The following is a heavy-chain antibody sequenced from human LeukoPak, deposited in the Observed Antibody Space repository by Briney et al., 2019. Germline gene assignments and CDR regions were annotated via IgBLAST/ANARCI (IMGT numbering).Heavy chain of an antibody. Sequence: SETLSLTCAVYGGSFSGYYWSWIRQPPGKGLEWVGSIYYSGSTYYNPSLKSRVTISVDTSKNQFSLKLSSVTAADTAVYYCARHGPDGYTLDYWGQGTLVTVSS. CDR3: ARHGPDGYTLDY. D-gene: IGHD5-24*01. CDR1: GGSFSGYY. J-gene: IGHJ4*02. CDR2: IYYSGST. V-gene: IGHV4-34*01.